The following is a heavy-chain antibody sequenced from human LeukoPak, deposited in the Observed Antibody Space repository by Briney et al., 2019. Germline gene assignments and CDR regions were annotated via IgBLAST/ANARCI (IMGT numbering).Heavy chain of an antibody. CDR2: IKQDGSEK. Sequence: GSLRLSCVASGFTLSELWMNWVRQAPGKGLEWVANIKQDGSEKNYVDSVKGRFTISRGNAKNSVYLQMNSLRVEDTAVYYCVGGYGWLPDYWGQGTLVTVSS. CDR1: GFTLSELW. D-gene: IGHD6-19*01. CDR3: VGGYGWLPDY. J-gene: IGHJ4*02. V-gene: IGHV3-7*04.